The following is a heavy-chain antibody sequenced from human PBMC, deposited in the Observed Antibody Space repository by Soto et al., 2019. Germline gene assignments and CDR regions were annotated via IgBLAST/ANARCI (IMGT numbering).Heavy chain of an antibody. CDR2: IYYSGST. V-gene: IGHV4-31*03. Sequence: LSLTCTVSGGSISSGGYYWSWIRQHPGKGLEWIGYIYYSGSTYYNPSLKSRVTISVDTSKNQFSLKLSSVTAADTAVYYCARRVNYGSVRRPAYSLDYRCQGLLVSLS. J-gene: IGHJ4*02. CDR1: GGSISSGGYY. CDR3: ARRVNYGSVRRPAYSLDY. D-gene: IGHD3-10*01.